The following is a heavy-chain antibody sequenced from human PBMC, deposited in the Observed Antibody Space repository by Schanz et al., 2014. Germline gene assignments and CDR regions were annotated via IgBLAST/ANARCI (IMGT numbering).Heavy chain of an antibody. Sequence: EVQLLESGGGLVQPGGSLRLSCAASGFTFSTSAMSWVRQVPGKGLEWVANIKHDGSVKDYVDSVEGRFTISRDNAKNSLFLQMNSLRPEDTAVYYCARGRVLESWGEGTLVTVSS. J-gene: IGHJ5*02. V-gene: IGHV3-7*01. D-gene: IGHD1-1*01. CDR1: GFTFSTSA. CDR3: ARGRVLES. CDR2: IKHDGSVK.